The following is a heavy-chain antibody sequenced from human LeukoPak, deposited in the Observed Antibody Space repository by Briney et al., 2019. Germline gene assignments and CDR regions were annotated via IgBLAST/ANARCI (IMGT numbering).Heavy chain of an antibody. CDR3: ARDKGHYYDSSGYSDY. CDR1: GYTFHRYY. Sequence: VSVKVSCKASGYTFHRYYLQWVRQAPGQGVEWVGIINPSGCSTSYPPMSQGRVTKTSNTSPSPVYLELGSPRSEDTAVYYCARDKGHYYDSSGYSDYWGQGALVTVSS. V-gene: IGHV1-46*02. D-gene: IGHD3-22*01. CDR2: INPSGCST. J-gene: IGHJ4*02.